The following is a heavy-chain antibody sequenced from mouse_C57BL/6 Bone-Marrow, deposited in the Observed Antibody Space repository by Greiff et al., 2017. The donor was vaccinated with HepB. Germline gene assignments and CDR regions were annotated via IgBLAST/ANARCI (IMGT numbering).Heavy chain of an antibody. CDR3: ARGGDYAMDY. V-gene: IGHV1-81*01. Sequence: LVESGAELARPGASVKLSCKASGYTFTSYGISWVKQRTGQGLEWIGEIYPRSGNTYYNEKFKGKATLTADTSTSTAYMQLSSLTSEDSAGYYCARGGDYAMDYWGQGTSVTVSS. J-gene: IGHJ4*01. CDR2: IYPRSGNT. CDR1: GYTFTSYG.